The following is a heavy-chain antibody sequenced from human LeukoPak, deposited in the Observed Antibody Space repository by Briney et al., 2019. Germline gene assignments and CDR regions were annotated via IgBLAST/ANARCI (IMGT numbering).Heavy chain of an antibody. J-gene: IGHJ4*02. CDR1: GFTFDDYA. CDR3: ASRTRLLPFDY. CDR2: ISWNSGSI. Sequence: GGSLRLSCAASGFTFDDYAMHWVRQAPGKGLEWVSGISWNSGSIGYADSVKGRFTISRDNAKNSLYLQMNSLRAEDTAVYYCASRTRLLPFDYWGQGTLVTVSS. D-gene: IGHD5-12*01. V-gene: IGHV3-9*01.